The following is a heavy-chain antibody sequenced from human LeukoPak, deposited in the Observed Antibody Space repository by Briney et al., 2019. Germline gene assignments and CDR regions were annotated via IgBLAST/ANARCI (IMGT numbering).Heavy chain of an antibody. J-gene: IGHJ6*03. CDR1: GFTFSTYG. CDR2: IRYDGTNK. V-gene: IGHV3-30*02. Sequence: GGSLRLSCAASGFTFSTYGIHWVRQAAGKGLEWVAFIRYDGTNKWYADSVKGRFTISRDNSKNMLYLQMNSLRAEDTAVYHCAKDRDYGDYPSAYYYMDVRGKGTTVTVSS. CDR3: AKDRDYGDYPSAYYYMDV. D-gene: IGHD4-17*01.